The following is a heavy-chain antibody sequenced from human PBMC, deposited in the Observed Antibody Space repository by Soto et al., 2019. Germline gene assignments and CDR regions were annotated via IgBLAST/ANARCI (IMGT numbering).Heavy chain of an antibody. CDR3: ASHLGEYCSGGSCYQGDYYYYGMDV. D-gene: IGHD2-15*01. Sequence: ASVKVSCKASGGTFSSYAISWVRQAPGQGLEWMGGIIPIFGTANYAQKFQGRVTITADESTSTAYMELSSLRSEDTAVYYCASHLGEYCSGGSCYQGDYYYYGMDVWGQGTTVTVSS. CDR2: IIPIFGTA. J-gene: IGHJ6*02. V-gene: IGHV1-69*13. CDR1: GGTFSSYA.